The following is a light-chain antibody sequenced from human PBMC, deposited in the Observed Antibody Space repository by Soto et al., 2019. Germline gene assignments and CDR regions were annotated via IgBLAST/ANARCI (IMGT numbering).Light chain of an antibody. Sequence: DTVLTQSPGTLSLSPGERATLSCRASQSVSNNYLAWYQHIPGQAPRLLIYGASSRATGIPDRFSGSGSGTDFTLTISRLEPEDFAVYHCQQYGRSLPITFGQGTRLEMK. CDR1: QSVSNNY. V-gene: IGKV3-20*01. J-gene: IGKJ5*01. CDR2: GAS. CDR3: QQYGRSLPIT.